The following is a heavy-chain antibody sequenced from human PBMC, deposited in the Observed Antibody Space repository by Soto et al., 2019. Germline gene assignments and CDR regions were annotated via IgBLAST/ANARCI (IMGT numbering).Heavy chain of an antibody. J-gene: IGHJ6*02. Sequence: QVQLVQSGGEVKKPGASVKVSCKTSGYTFTRYGISWVRQAPGQGLEWMGWISGYNGDTNYAQKFQDRVTMTIDTSTTTVYMELRSLTSDDTAVYYCAKNGQLPYYHYGMDVWGQGTTVTVSS. CDR2: ISGYNGDT. CDR3: AKNGQLPYYHYGMDV. D-gene: IGHD1-26*01. V-gene: IGHV1-18*01. CDR1: GYTFTRYG.